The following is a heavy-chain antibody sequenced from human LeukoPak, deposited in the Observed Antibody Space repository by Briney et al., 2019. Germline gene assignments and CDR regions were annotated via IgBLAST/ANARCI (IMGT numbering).Heavy chain of an antibody. CDR2: ISYDGSNK. V-gene: IGHV3-30*04. D-gene: IGHD6-19*01. Sequence: GGSLRLSCAASGFTFSSYAMHWVRQAPGKGLEWVAVISYDGSNKYYADSVKGRFTISRDNSKNTLNLQMNSLRAEDTAVYYCAKDLAYSSGWYREYYFDYWGQGTLVTVSS. CDR3: AKDLAYSSGWYREYYFDY. J-gene: IGHJ4*02. CDR1: GFTFSSYA.